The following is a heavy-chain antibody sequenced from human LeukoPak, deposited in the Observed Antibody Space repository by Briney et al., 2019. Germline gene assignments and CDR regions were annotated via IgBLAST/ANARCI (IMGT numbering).Heavy chain of an antibody. V-gene: IGHV4-34*01. CDR2: INHSGST. D-gene: IGHD5-18*01. CDR3: ARVGYSYGY. J-gene: IGHJ4*02. Sequence: SETLSLTCAVYGGSFSGYYWSWIRQPPGKGLEWIGEINHSGSTNYNPSLKSRVTISVDTSKNQFSLKLSSVTAADTAVYYCARVGYSYGYWGLGTLVTVSS. CDR1: GGSFSGYY.